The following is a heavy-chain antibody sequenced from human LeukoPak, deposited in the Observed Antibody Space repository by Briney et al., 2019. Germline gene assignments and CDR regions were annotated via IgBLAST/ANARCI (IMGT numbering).Heavy chain of an antibody. CDR1: GDTFTGYY. CDR2: INPNSGGT. Sequence: ESSVKVSCKASGDTFTGYYMHWVRQAPGQGLEWMGRINPNSGGTNYAQKFQGRVTMTRDTSISTAYMELSRLRSDDTAVYYCARLSIAVAGTDYRGQGTLVTVSS. D-gene: IGHD6-19*01. V-gene: IGHV1-2*06. CDR3: ARLSIAVAGTDY. J-gene: IGHJ4*02.